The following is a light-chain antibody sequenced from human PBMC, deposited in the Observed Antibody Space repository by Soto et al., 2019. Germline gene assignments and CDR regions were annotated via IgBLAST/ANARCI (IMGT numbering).Light chain of an antibody. CDR1: QSISSW. CDR3: QQYNSYSWT. Sequence: DIQMTQSPSTLSASVGDIITITCRASQSISSWLAWYQQKPGKAPNLLIYKASNLQSGVPSRFSGSGSGTEFTLTISSLQPDDFATYYCQQYNSYSWTFGQGTKVEIE. CDR2: KAS. V-gene: IGKV1-5*03. J-gene: IGKJ1*01.